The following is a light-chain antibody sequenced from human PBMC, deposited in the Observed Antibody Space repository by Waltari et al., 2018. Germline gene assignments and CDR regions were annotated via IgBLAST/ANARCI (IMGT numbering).Light chain of an antibody. CDR1: QNIYTN. J-gene: IGKJ5*01. V-gene: IGKV3-15*01. CDR3: QQYNVWPPIT. CDR2: RAS. Sequence: EVVMTQSPATLSVSPGERATLSCRASQNIYTNLAWYQQSPGQPPRLLIYRASARSSGVPARFSGSGSGTELTLTISSLQSEDSAVYYCQQYNVWPPITFGQGTRLEFK.